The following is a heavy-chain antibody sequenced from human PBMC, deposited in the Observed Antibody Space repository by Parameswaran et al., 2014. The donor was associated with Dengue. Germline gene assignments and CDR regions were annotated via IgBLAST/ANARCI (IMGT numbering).Heavy chain of an antibody. D-gene: IGHD4-17*01. CDR3: ARAYGDLDRDYYYYYGMDV. J-gene: IGHJ6*02. CDR2: INPNSGGT. V-gene: IGHV1-2*02. Sequence: WVRQAPGQGLEWMGWINPNSGGTNYAQKFQGRVTMTRDTSISTAYMELSRLRSDDTAVYYCARAYGDLDRDYYYYYGMDVWGQGTTVTVSS.